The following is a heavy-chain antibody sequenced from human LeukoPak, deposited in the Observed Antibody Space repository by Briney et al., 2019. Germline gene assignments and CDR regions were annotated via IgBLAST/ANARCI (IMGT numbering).Heavy chain of an antibody. V-gene: IGHV4-4*02. Sequence: SETLSLTCAVSGGSISSRNWWSWVRQPPGKGLEWIGSIYYSGSTYYNPSLKSRVTISVDTSKNQFSLKLSSVPAADTAVYYCATIPANFDWQITEGYWGQGTLVTVSS. CDR3: ATIPANFDWQITEGY. D-gene: IGHD3-9*01. CDR2: IYYSGST. J-gene: IGHJ4*02. CDR1: GGSISSRNW.